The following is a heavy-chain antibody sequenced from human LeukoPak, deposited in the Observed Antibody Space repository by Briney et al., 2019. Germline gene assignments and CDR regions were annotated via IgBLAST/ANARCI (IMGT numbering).Heavy chain of an antibody. D-gene: IGHD2-15*01. Sequence: SETLSLTCTVSGGSINSYHWSWIRQPPGKGLEWIGYIYYSGSTNYNPSLKSRVTISVDTSNNKFSLKLTSLTAADTAVYYCVRHLSAGRPAFDIWGQGTMVTVSS. CDR2: IYYSGST. CDR3: VRHLSAGRPAFDI. V-gene: IGHV4-59*08. J-gene: IGHJ3*02. CDR1: GGSINSYH.